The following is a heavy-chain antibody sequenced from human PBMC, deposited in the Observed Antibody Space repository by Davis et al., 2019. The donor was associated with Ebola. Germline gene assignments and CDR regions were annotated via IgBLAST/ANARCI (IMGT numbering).Heavy chain of an antibody. CDR2: IIPILGIA. Sequence: ASVKVSCKASGYTFTSYYMHWVRQAPGQGLEWMGRIIPILGIANYAQKFQGRVTMTRDTSTSTVYMELSSLRSEDTAVYYCARDHHPTYYDILTGLGSFDYWGQGTLVTVSS. D-gene: IGHD3-9*01. J-gene: IGHJ4*02. CDR1: GYTFTSYY. CDR3: ARDHHPTYYDILTGLGSFDY. V-gene: IGHV1-46*01.